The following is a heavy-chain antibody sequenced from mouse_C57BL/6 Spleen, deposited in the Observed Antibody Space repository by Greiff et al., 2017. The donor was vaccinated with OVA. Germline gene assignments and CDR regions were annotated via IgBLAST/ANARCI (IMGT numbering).Heavy chain of an antibody. CDR1: GYTFTSYW. CDR3: AITAGSTGGYFDY. Sequence: VKLVESGAELAKPGASVKLSCKASGYTFTSYWMHWVKQRPGQGLEWIGYINPSSGYTKYNQKFKDKATLTADKSSSTAYMQLSSLTYEDSAVYYCAITAGSTGGYFDYWGQGTTLTVSS. CDR2: INPSSGYT. D-gene: IGHD3-1*01. V-gene: IGHV1-7*01. J-gene: IGHJ2*01.